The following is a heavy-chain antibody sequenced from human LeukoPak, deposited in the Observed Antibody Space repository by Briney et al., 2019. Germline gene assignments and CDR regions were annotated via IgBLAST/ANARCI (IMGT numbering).Heavy chain of an antibody. CDR1: GFTFSSYA. Sequence: GGSLRLSCAASGFTFSSYAMSWVRQAPGKGLEWVSAISGSGGSTYYADSVKGRFTISRDNSKNTLYLQMNSLRAEDTAVYYCAKLPGRIAAAGTWFDPWGQGTLVTVSS. J-gene: IGHJ5*02. CDR3: AKLPGRIAAAGTWFDP. CDR2: ISGSGGST. V-gene: IGHV3-23*01. D-gene: IGHD6-13*01.